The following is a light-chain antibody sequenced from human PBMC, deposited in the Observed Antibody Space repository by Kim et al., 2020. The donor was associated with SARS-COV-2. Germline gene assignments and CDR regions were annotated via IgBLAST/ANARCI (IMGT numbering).Light chain of an antibody. CDR1: SLRSYY. V-gene: IGLV3-19*01. Sequence: SSELTQDPAVSVALGQTVRITCQGDSLRSYYTSWYQQKPGQAPVLVLYDKKNRHSGIPDRFSGSNSGNTASLTITGAQAEDEADYYCNSRDSSGNHYVFG. CDR3: NSRDSSGNHYV. J-gene: IGLJ1*01. CDR2: DKK.